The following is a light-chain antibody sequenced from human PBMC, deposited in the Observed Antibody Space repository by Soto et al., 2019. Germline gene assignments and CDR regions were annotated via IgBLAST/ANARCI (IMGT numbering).Light chain of an antibody. CDR1: QSVSSNY. CDR3: QQYFTSPLT. CDR2: GVS. V-gene: IGKV3-20*01. Sequence: EVVLTQSPGTLSLSPGESATLSCRASQSVSSNYLAWYQQKPGQAPRLLIYGVSTRATGIPDRFSGSGSGTDFSLTISRLEPEDFAPYYCQQYFTSPLTFGGGTKVEIK. J-gene: IGKJ4*01.